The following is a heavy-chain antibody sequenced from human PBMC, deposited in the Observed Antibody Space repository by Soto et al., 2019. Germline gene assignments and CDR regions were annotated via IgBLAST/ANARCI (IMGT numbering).Heavy chain of an antibody. CDR1: GDTFKNCV. V-gene: IGHV1-69*01. J-gene: IGHJ6*02. CDR3: AAALGFGKLSVV. Sequence: QVQGVQSGVEVRRPGSSVKVSCKASGDTFKNCVISWVRQAPGQGLEWMGGIIPLFGTTDFAQRFQGRLKITTEESTTTAYMDLSRLRSEDTATYYCAAALGFGKLSVVWGQGTTVIVSS. D-gene: IGHD3-10*01. CDR2: IIPLFGTT.